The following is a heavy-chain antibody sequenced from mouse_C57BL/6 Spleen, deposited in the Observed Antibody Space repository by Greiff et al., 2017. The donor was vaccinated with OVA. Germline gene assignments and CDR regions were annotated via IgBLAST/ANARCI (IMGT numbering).Heavy chain of an antibody. V-gene: IGHV2-6*03. J-gene: IGHJ1*03. CDR3: AREDYYGSSYGYFDV. Sequence: QVQLKESGPGLVAPSQSLSITCTVSGFSLTSYGVHWVRQPPGQGLEWLVVIWSDGSTTYNSALKSRLSIIKDNSKSQVFLKMNSLQTDDTAMYYGAREDYYGSSYGYFDVWGTGTTVTVSS. CDR1: GFSLTSYG. CDR2: IWSDGST. D-gene: IGHD1-1*01.